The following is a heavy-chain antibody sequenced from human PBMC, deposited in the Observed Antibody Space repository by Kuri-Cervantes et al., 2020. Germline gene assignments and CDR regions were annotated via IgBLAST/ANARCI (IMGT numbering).Heavy chain of an antibody. V-gene: IGHV3-23*01. CDR3: AKDSRPKTKWGGFVDY. J-gene: IGHJ4*02. Sequence: GGSLRLSCAASGFTFSSYAMSWVRQAPGKGLEWVSAISGSGGSTYYADSVKGRFTISRDNSKNTLYLQMNSLRAEDTALYYCAKDSRPKTKWGGFVDYWGQGTLVTVSS. CDR2: ISGSGGST. D-gene: IGHD7-27*01. CDR1: GFTFSSYA.